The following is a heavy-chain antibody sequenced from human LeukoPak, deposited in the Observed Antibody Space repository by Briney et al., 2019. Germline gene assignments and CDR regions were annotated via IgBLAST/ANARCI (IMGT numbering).Heavy chain of an antibody. V-gene: IGHV4-39*07. D-gene: IGHD6-13*01. CDR3: ASPSSSWYYPPFFDY. J-gene: IGHJ4*02. CDR1: GGSIISSSYN. Sequence: SETLSLTCAVSGGSIISSSYNWGWIRQPPGKGLEWIGTIYHSGSTNYNPSLKSRVTISVDKSKNQFSLKLSSVTAADTAVYYCASPSSSWYYPPFFDYWGQGTLVTVSS. CDR2: IYHSGST.